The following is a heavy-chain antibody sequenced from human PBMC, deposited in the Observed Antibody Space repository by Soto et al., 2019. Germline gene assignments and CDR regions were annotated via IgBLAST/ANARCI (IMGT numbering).Heavy chain of an antibody. V-gene: IGHV3-15*01. CDR1: GFTFSNAW. Sequence: GGSLRLSCAASGFTFSNAWMSWVRQAPGKGLEWVGRIKSKADGGTTDYAAPVKGRFTISRDDSKNTLYLQMNSLKTEDTAVYYCTTVRVVPAATSYYYYGMDVWGQGTTVTVSS. CDR2: IKSKADGGTT. D-gene: IGHD2-2*01. J-gene: IGHJ6*02. CDR3: TTVRVVPAATSYYYYGMDV.